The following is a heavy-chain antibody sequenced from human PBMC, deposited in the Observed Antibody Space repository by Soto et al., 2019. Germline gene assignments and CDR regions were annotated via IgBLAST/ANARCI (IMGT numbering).Heavy chain of an antibody. J-gene: IGHJ5*02. V-gene: IGHV4-39*02. CDR1: GGSVITNGYY. D-gene: IGHD3-22*01. CDR2: IYHGGST. CDR3: ARVGPWVPYYYDSSPYTFENWFDP. Sequence: SETLSLTCTVSGGSVITNGYYWGWLRQPPGKGLEWIGSIYHGGSTYYNPSLNSRVTLSIDMTNNHVSLILNSVTAADTAVYYCARVGPWVPYYYDSSPYTFENWFDPWGQGTLVTVSS.